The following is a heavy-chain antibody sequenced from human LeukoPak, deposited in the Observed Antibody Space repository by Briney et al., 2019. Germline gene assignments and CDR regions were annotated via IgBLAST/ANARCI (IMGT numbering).Heavy chain of an antibody. CDR2: IRHDGSNK. D-gene: IGHD2-2*01. CDR1: GFTFSSYG. J-gene: IGHJ4*02. Sequence: GGPLRLSCAASGFTFSSYGMHWVRQAPGKGLEGVAYIRHDGSNKYYADSVKGRFTISRDNSKNTLYLQMNSLRAEDTAVYYCAKDHQVGRYCSSTSCYCPSHFDYWGQGTLVTVSS. CDR3: AKDHQVGRYCSSTSCYCPSHFDY. V-gene: IGHV3-30*02.